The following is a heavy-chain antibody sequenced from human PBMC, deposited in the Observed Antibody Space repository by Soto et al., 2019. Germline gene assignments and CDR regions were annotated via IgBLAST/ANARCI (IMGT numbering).Heavy chain of an antibody. CDR1: GGSISNYY. J-gene: IGHJ4*02. CDR2: IYHNGYT. D-gene: IGHD2-21*01. V-gene: IGHV4-59*01. CDR3: ARGVVFDY. Sequence: SETLSLTCTVSGGSISNYYWSWIRQPPGKGLEWIGNIYHNGYTNYNPSLKSRVTISVDTSKKQFSLKLNSLTAADTAVYYCARGVVFDYWGQGALVTVSS.